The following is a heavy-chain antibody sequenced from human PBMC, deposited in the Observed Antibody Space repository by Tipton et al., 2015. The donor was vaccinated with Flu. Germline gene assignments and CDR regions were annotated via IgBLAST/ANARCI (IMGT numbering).Heavy chain of an antibody. V-gene: IGHV3-7*01. CDR3: ARGGNQFLEWRMDSYGMDV. J-gene: IGHJ6*02. CDR1: GFTFSNYW. CDR2: IKQHGSEK. D-gene: IGHD3-3*01. Sequence: SLRLSCAASGFTFSNYWMTWVRQAPGKGLEWVANIKQHGSEKYHVDSVKGRFTISRDNAKNSLYLQMNSLRVEDTAVYYCARGGNQFLEWRMDSYGMDVWGQGTTVTVSS.